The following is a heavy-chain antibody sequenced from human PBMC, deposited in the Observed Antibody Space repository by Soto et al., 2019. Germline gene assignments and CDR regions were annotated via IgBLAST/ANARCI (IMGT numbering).Heavy chain of an antibody. D-gene: IGHD3-10*01. CDR2: IIPIFGTA. Sequence: GASVKVSCKASGGTFSSYAISWVRQAPGQGLEWMGGIIPIFGTANYAQKFQGRVTITADESTSTAYMELSSLRSEDTAVYYCARAHYYGSGSYYSFDYWGQGTLVTVSS. J-gene: IGHJ4*02. CDR3: ARAHYYGSGSYYSFDY. CDR1: GGTFSSYA. V-gene: IGHV1-69*13.